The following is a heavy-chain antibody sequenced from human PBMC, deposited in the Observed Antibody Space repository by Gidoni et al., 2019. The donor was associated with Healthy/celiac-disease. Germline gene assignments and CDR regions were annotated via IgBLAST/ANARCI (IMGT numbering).Heavy chain of an antibody. J-gene: IGHJ4*02. CDR2: INPYSG. D-gene: IGHD3-16*01. V-gene: IGHV1-2*02. CDR1: GYTFTAYY. CDR3: ARDSAFDYPDY. Sequence: QVQLVQSGAEVKKTGASVTVSCKASGYTFTAYYMHWVRQAPGQGLEWMGWINPYSGDTSISTAYMEMSRLRSDDTAVYYCARDSAFDYPDYWGQGTLVTVSS.